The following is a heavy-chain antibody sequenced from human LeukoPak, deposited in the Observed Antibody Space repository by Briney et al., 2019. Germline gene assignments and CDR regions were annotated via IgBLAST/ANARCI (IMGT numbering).Heavy chain of an antibody. D-gene: IGHD3-3*01. V-gene: IGHV4-39*07. Sequence: SETLSLTCTVSGGSISSSSYYWSWIRQPPGKGLEWIGYIYYSGSTYYNPSLKSRVTISVDTSKNQFSLKLSSVTAADTAVYYCAREYFGVVEPFDPWGQGTLVTVSS. CDR3: AREYFGVVEPFDP. CDR1: GGSISSSSYY. CDR2: IYYSGST. J-gene: IGHJ5*02.